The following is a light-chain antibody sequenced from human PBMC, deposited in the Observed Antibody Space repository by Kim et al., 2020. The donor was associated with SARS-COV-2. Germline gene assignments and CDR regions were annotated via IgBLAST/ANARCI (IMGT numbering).Light chain of an antibody. J-gene: IGLJ1*01. CDR3: CSYAGSYTSNYV. V-gene: IGLV2-11*01. CDR1: SSDVGGYNY. Sequence: SVTISCTGTSSDVGGYNYVSWYQQHPGKAPKLMIYDVSKRPSGVPDRFSGSKSGNTASLTISGLQAEDEADYYCCSYAGSYTSNYVFGTGTKVTVL. CDR2: DVS.